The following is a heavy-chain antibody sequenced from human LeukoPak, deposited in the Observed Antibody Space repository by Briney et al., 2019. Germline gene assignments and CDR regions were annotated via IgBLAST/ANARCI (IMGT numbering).Heavy chain of an antibody. Sequence: GGSLRLSCAASGFTFSSYSMNWVRQAPGKGLEWVANIKQDGSEKYYVDSVKGRFTISRDNAKNSLYLQMNSLRAEDTAVYYCARGLYSSGWYLVGYFDYWGQGTLVTVSS. V-gene: IGHV3-7*01. CDR1: GFTFSSYS. CDR2: IKQDGSEK. J-gene: IGHJ4*02. D-gene: IGHD6-19*01. CDR3: ARGLYSSGWYLVGYFDY.